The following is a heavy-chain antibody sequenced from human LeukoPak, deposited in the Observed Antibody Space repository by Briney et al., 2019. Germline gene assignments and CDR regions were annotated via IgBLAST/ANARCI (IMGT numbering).Heavy chain of an antibody. CDR2: IYYSGST. Sequence: SETLSLTCTVSGGSISSYYWSWIRQPPGKGLEWIGYIYYSGSTNYNPSLKSRVTISVDTSKNQFSLKLSSVTAADTAVYYCARYSAYNTMVRGVRNWFDPWGQGILVTVSS. V-gene: IGHV4-59*08. CDR3: ARYSAYNTMVRGVRNWFDP. D-gene: IGHD3-10*01. CDR1: GGSISSYY. J-gene: IGHJ5*02.